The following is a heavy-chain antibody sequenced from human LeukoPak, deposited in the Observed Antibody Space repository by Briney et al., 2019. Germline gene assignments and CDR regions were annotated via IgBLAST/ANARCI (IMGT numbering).Heavy chain of an antibody. D-gene: IGHD4-23*01. J-gene: IGHJ4*02. V-gene: IGHV4-59*01. CDR2: IYYSGST. CDR3: ARENYGGNSDC. CDR1: GGSISSYY. Sequence: SETLSLTCTVSGGSISSYYWSWIRQPPGQGLEWIGYIYYSGSTNYNPSLKSRVTISVDTSKNQFSLKLSSVTAADTAVYYCARENYGGNSDCWGQGTLVTVSS.